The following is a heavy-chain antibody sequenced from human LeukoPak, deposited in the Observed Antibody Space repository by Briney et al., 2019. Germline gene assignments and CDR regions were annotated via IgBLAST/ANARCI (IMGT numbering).Heavy chain of an antibody. J-gene: IGHJ4*02. CDR3: AKSEGSQYYDFWSGYYA. D-gene: IGHD3-3*01. CDR1: GFTFSSYA. Sequence: GSLRLSCAASGFTFSSYAMSWVRQAPGKGLEWVSAISGSGGSTYYAGSVKGRFTISRDNSKNTLYLQMNSLRAEDTAVYYCAKSEGSQYYDFWSGYYAWGQGTLVTVSS. CDR2: ISGSGGST. V-gene: IGHV3-23*01.